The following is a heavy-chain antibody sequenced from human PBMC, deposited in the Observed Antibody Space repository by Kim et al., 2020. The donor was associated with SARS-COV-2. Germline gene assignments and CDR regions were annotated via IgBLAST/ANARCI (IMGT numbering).Heavy chain of an antibody. V-gene: IGHV4-34*01. CDR3: AGYGSGKIFFDY. CDR1: GGSFSGYY. CDR2: INHSGST. D-gene: IGHD3-10*01. J-gene: IGHJ4*02. Sequence: SETLSLTCAVYGGSFSGYYWSWIRQPPGKGLEWIGEINHSGSTNYNPSLKSRVTISVDTSKNQFSLKLSSVTAADTAVYYCAGYGSGKIFFDYWGQGTLVTVSS.